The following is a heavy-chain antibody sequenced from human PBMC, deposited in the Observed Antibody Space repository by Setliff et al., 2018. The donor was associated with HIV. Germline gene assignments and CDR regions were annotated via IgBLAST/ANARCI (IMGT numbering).Heavy chain of an antibody. CDR1: GFILSTYA. Sequence: PGGSLRLSCAASGFILSTYAMHWVRQSPGKGLEWVAVISYDGSNKYYADSVKGRFIISRDNSKNTVYLQMNSLRAEDTAVYYCARYKWNNWIFGWFDPWGQGTQVTVSS. D-gene: IGHD1-20*01. CDR2: ISYDGSNK. CDR3: ARYKWNNWIFGWFDP. J-gene: IGHJ5*02. V-gene: IGHV3-30*07.